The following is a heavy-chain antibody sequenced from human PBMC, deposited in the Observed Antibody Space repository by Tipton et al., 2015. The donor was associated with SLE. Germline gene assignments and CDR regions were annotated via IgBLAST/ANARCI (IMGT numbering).Heavy chain of an antibody. CDR2: ISIGGATT. J-gene: IGHJ6*03. Sequence: SLRLSCVASGFTFSNYAMNWVRQAPGKGLEWVSGISIGGATTYHADSVKGRFTVSRDNSKNMVYLQMKSLRDEDTAVYYCARAVAIFGGVNRGYYMDVWGKGTTVTVSS. D-gene: IGHD3-3*01. V-gene: IGHV3-23*01. CDR1: GFTFSNYA. CDR3: ARAVAIFGGVNRGYYMDV.